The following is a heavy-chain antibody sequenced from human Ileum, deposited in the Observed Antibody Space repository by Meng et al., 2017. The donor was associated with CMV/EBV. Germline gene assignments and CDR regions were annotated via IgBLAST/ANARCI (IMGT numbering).Heavy chain of an antibody. CDR2: IYYSGST. Sequence: LRLSCTVSGGSISSGGYYWSWIGQHPGKGLEWIVYIYYSGSTYYNPSLKSQVTISVDTSKNQFSLKLSSVTAEDTAVYYCAREPAERITIFGVVLGAFDIWGQGTMVTVSS. D-gene: IGHD3-3*01. CDR3: AREPAERITIFGVVLGAFDI. CDR1: GGSISSGGYY. J-gene: IGHJ3*02. V-gene: IGHV4-31*01.